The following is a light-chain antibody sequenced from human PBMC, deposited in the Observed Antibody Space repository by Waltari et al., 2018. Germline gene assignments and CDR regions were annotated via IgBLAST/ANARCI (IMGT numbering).Light chain of an antibody. CDR2: EVS. CDR3: SSYAGSNNFVV. Sequence: QSALTQPPSASGSPGQSVTISCTGTSSDVGGYNYVSWYQQHPGKAPKLLIYEVSKRPPGAPDRFSGSKSGNTASLTVSGLQAEDEADYYGSSYAGSNNFVVFGGGTKLTVL. V-gene: IGLV2-8*01. J-gene: IGLJ2*01. CDR1: SSDVGGYNY.